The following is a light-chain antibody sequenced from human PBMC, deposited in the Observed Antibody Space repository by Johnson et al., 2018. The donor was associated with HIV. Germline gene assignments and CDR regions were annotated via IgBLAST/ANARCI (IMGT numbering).Light chain of an antibody. CDR3: GIWHTSLPIGGV. Sequence: QSVLTQPPSVSAAPGQKVTISCSGSYSNIGNNYVSWYQQLPGTAPKLLIYKNDKRPSGIPDRFSGSKSGTSATLGITGLQTGDEADYYYGIWHTSLPIGGVFGTGTKVPVL. V-gene: IGLV1-51*02. CDR1: YSNIGNNY. J-gene: IGLJ1*01. CDR2: KND.